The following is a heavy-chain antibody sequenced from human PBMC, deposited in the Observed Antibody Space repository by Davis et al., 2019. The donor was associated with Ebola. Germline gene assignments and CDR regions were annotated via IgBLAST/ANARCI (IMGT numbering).Heavy chain of an antibody. CDR2: INPNSGGT. Sequence: ASVKVSCKASGYTFTGYYMHWVRQAPGQGLEWMGWINPNSGGTNYAQKFQGRVTMTRDTSISTAYMELSRLRSDDTAVYYCARAEVRGVIISGWFDPWGQGTLVTVSS. J-gene: IGHJ5*02. V-gene: IGHV1-2*02. CDR1: GYTFTGYY. D-gene: IGHD3-10*01. CDR3: ARAEVRGVIISGWFDP.